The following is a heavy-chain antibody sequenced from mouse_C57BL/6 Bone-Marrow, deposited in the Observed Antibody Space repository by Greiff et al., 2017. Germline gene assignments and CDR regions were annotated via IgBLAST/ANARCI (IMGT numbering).Heavy chain of an antibody. CDR2: IYPSASET. CDR3: AKRRIHFLYFDV. Sequence: VQLQQPGAELVRPGSSVKLSCKASGYTFTSYWLDWVKQRPGQGLEWIGNIYPSASETHYNQKFKDKATLTVDKSSSTAYMPLRSLTSEDSAVYYCAKRRIHFLYFDVWGTGTTVTVSS. D-gene: IGHD1-2*01. J-gene: IGHJ1*03. CDR1: GYTFTSYW. V-gene: IGHV1-61*01.